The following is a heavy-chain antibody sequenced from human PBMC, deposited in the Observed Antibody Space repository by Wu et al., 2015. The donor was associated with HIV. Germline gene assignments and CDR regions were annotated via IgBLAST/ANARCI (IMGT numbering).Heavy chain of an antibody. V-gene: IGHV1-2*02. CDR1: GYTFSDYY. J-gene: IGHJ6*03. CDR2: INPENGDT. D-gene: IGHD3-3*02. Sequence: QVQLVQSGSQMKKSGASLNVSCQTSGYTFSDYYLHWVRRAPGQGLQWMGWINPENGDTNYAQTFKGRVTMTRDTSINTAYMVLTGLKSNDTAIYYCARDWQFHVIFDDFYIDVWSTGTTVIVSS. CDR3: ARDWQFHVIFDDFYIDV.